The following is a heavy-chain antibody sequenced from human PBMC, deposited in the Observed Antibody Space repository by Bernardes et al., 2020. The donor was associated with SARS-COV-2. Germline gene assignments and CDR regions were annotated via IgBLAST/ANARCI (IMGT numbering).Heavy chain of an antibody. CDR2: IHSDGNT. V-gene: IGHV3-66*01. CDR1: GYTVSSEY. D-gene: IGHD7-27*01. Sequence: GGSLRLSCAASGYTVSSEYMSWVRQAPGKGLEWVSIIHSDGNTHYADSVKGRFTISRDKSENTVHLQMNSLRAEDTAVYYCAREQFPGYYGMEVWGQGTTVTVSS. CDR3: AREQFPGYYGMEV. J-gene: IGHJ6*02.